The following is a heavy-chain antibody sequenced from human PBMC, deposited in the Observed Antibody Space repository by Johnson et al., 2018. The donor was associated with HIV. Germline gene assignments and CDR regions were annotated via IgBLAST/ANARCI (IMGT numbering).Heavy chain of an antibody. CDR1: GFTFDDYA. J-gene: IGHJ3*02. V-gene: IGHV3-9*01. D-gene: IGHD2-21*02. CDR2: ISWNSGSI. CDR3: ARGLAYCCGDCSNAFDI. Sequence: VQLVESGGGLVQPGRSLRLSCAASGFTFDDYAMHWVRQAPGKGLEWVSGISWNSGSIGYADSVKGRFTISRDNAKNSLYLQMNSLRADDTALYYCARGLAYCCGDCSNAFDIWGQGTMVTVSS.